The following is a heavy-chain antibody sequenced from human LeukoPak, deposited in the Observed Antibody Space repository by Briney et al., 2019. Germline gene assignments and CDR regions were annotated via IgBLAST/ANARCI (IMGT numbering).Heavy chain of an antibody. CDR1: GFTFSSYA. D-gene: IGHD3-22*01. J-gene: IGHJ4*02. V-gene: IGHV3-23*01. Sequence: GGSLRLSCAASGFTFSSYAMSWVRQAPGKGLEWVSATSGSGGSTYYADSVKGRFTISRDNSKNTLYLQMNSLRAEDTAVYYCANGLLYYYDSSGPLMGYWGQGTLVTVSS. CDR2: TSGSGGST. CDR3: ANGLLYYYDSSGPLMGY.